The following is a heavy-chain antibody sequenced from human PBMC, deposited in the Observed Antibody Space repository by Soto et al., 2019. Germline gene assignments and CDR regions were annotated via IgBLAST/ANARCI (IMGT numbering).Heavy chain of an antibody. CDR1: GFTFSSYA. J-gene: IGHJ4*02. CDR3: AGYCSSTSCYSRY. CDR2: ISYDGSNQ. Sequence: QVQLVESGGGVVQPGRSLRLSCAASGFTFSSYAMHWVRQAPGKGLEWVAVISYDGSNQYYADSVKGRFTISRDNSKNTLYLPVNSLRAEDTAVYYCAGYCSSTSCYSRYWGQGTLVIVSS. V-gene: IGHV3-30-3*01. D-gene: IGHD2-2*01.